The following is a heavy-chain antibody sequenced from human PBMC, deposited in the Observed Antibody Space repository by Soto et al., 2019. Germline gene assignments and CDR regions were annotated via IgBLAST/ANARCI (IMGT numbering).Heavy chain of an antibody. CDR3: ASIPRGNIFGYVAY. CDR2: INYSGSL. J-gene: IGHJ4*02. CDR1: GGSISSAAYY. D-gene: IGHD3-3*02. Sequence: QVQLQESGPGLVEPSQTLSLTCTVSGGSISSAAYYWSWIRQLPGKGLEWIAYINYSGSLTCNPSLEGRVTMSEDTSKSQFSLTLTSLTAADTAVYYCASIPRGNIFGYVAYWGQGILVTVSS. V-gene: IGHV4-31*03.